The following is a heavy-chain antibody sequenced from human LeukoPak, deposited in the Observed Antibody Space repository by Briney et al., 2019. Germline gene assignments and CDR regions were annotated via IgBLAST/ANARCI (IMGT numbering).Heavy chain of an antibody. D-gene: IGHD4-17*01. J-gene: IGHJ4*02. V-gene: IGHV4-39*01. Sequence: SETLSLTCTVSGGSISSSSYYWGWIRQPPGKGLEWIGSIYYSGSTSYNPSLKSRVTISVDTSKNQFSLKLSSVTAADTAEYYCARHSGGDYISNPVDYWGQGTLVTVSS. CDR1: GGSISSSSYY. CDR3: ARHSGGDYISNPVDY. CDR2: IYYSGST.